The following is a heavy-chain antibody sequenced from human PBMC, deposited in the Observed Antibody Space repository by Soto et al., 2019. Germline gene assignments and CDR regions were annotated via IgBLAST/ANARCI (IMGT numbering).Heavy chain of an antibody. CDR2: INHSGST. Sequence: SETLSLTCAVYGGSFSGYYWSWIRQPPGKGLEWIGEINHSGSTNYNPSLKSRVTISVDTSKNQFSLKLSSVTAADTAVYYCARSTFKDYYGMDVRGQGTTVTVSS. J-gene: IGHJ6*02. CDR1: GGSFSGYY. V-gene: IGHV4-34*01. D-gene: IGHD3-16*01. CDR3: ARSTFKDYYGMDV.